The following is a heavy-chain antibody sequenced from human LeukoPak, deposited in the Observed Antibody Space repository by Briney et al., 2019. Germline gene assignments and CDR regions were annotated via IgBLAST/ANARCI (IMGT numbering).Heavy chain of an antibody. CDR1: GFIFRRYW. V-gene: IGHV3-7*01. CDR3: AKSKEAAAYYYYYMDV. CDR2: INQDQSAI. J-gene: IGHJ6*03. D-gene: IGHD6-13*01. Sequence: GGSLRLSCATSGFIFRRYWMSWVRQAPGKGLEWVASINQDQSAIFYVDSVKGRLTISRDNSKNTLYLQMNSLRAEDTAVYYCAKSKEAAAYYYYYMDVWGKGTTVTVSS.